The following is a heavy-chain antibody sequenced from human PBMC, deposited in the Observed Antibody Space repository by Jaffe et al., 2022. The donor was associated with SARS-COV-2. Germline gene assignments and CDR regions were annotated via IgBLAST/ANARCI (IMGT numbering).Heavy chain of an antibody. Sequence: EVQLVESGGGLVQPGGSLRLSCAASGFTFSSYWMSWVRQAPGKGLEWVANIKQDGSEKYYVDSVKGRFTISRDNAKNSLYLQMNSLRAEDTAVYYCARADYGEYYYYYYYMDVWGKGTTVTVSS. V-gene: IGHV3-7*01. CDR2: IKQDGSEK. CDR1: GFTFSSYW. D-gene: IGHD4-17*01. CDR3: ARADYGEYYYYYYYMDV. J-gene: IGHJ6*03.